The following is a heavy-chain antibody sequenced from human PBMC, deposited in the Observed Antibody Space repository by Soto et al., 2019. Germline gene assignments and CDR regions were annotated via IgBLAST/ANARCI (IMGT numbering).Heavy chain of an antibody. J-gene: IGHJ4*02. CDR2: IYWDDDK. Sequence: SGPTLVNPTQTLTLTCTFSGFSLSTSGVGVGWIRQPPGKALEWLALIYWDDDKRYSPSLKSRLTITKDTSKNQVVPTMTNMDPVDTATYYCAHSPPEYGEYTSIANFDYWGQGTLVTVS. CDR3: AHSPPEYGEYTSIANFDY. D-gene: IGHD4-17*01. CDR1: GFSLSTSGVG. V-gene: IGHV2-5*02.